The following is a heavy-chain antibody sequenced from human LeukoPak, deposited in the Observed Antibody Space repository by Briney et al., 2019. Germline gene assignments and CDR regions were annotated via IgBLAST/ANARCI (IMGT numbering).Heavy chain of an antibody. CDR2: IYYSGST. CDR3: ARDFRRWFDP. V-gene: IGHV4-59*01. CDR1: GGSISSYY. Sequence: SETLSLTCTVSGGSISSYYWSWIRQPPGKGLEWIGYIYYSGSTSYNPSLKSRVTISVDTSKNQFSLKLSSVTAADTAVYYCARDFRRWFDPWGQGTLVTVSS. J-gene: IGHJ5*02.